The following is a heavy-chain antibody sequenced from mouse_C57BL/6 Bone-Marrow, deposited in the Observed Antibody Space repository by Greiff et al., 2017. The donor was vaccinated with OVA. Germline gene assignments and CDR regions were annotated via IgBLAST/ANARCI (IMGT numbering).Heavy chain of an antibody. V-gene: IGHV1-63*01. D-gene: IGHD1-1*01. CDR3: AREAYYGSSYYFDY. Sequence: VQLQQSGAELVRPGTSVKMSCKASGYTFTNYWIGWAKQRPGHGLEWIGDIYPGGGYTNYNEKFKGKATLTADESSSTAYMQFSSLTSEDSAIYYCAREAYYGSSYYFDYWGQGTTLTVSS. CDR1: GYTFTNYW. CDR2: IYPGGGYT. J-gene: IGHJ2*01.